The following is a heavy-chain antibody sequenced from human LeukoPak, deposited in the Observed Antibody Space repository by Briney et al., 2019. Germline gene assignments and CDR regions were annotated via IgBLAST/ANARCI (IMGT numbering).Heavy chain of an antibody. V-gene: IGHV4-4*07. CDR2: IYTSGST. CDR3: ARGLHTPKGVAAAGGSINYYYYMDV. CDR1: GGSISSYY. J-gene: IGHJ6*03. D-gene: IGHD6-13*01. Sequence: SETLSLTCTVSGGSISSYYWSWIRQPAGKGLEWIGRIYTSGSTNYNPSLKSRVTMSVDTSKNQFSLKLSSVTAADTAVYYCARGLHTPKGVAAAGGSINYYYYMDVWGKGTTVTVSS.